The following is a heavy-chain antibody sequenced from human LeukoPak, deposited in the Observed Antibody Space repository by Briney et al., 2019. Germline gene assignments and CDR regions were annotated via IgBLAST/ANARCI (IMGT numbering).Heavy chain of an antibody. D-gene: IGHD6-19*01. Sequence: GGSLRLSCAASGFTFSSYAMHWVRQAPGKGLEWVAVISYDGSNKYYADSVKGRFTISRDNSKNTLYLQTNSLRAEDTAVYYCARDPEPGIAVAGTGLFDYWGQGTLVTVSS. CDR3: ARDPEPGIAVAGTGLFDY. CDR2: ISYDGSNK. CDR1: GFTFSSYA. J-gene: IGHJ4*02. V-gene: IGHV3-30-3*01.